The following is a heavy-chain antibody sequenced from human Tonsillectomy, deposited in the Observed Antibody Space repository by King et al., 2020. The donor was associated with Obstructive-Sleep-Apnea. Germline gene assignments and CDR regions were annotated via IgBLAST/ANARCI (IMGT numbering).Heavy chain of an antibody. CDR2: IYYSGST. CDR1: GGSMSNYY. D-gene: IGHD1-1*01. J-gene: IGHJ3*02. V-gene: IGHV4-59*01. CDR3: ARGVPRSTLESGCAPFDI. Sequence: QLQESGPGLVKPSETLSLTCTVSGGSMSNYYWTWIRQPPGKGLEWIGYIYYSGSTNCNPSLKSRVTVSVDTSKNQVSLNLTSVTAADTAVYYCARGVPRSTLESGCAPFDIWGPGPMVTVSS.